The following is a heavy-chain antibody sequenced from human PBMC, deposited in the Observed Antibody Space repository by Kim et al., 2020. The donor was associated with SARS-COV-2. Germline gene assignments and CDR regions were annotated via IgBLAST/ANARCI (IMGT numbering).Heavy chain of an antibody. Sequence: EGGTTDDAAPVKGRFTISRDDSKNTLYLQMNSLKTEDTAVYYCTTPIGEYWGQGTLVTVSS. D-gene: IGHD3-10*01. CDR2: EGGTT. CDR3: TTPIGEY. J-gene: IGHJ4*02. V-gene: IGHV3-15*01.